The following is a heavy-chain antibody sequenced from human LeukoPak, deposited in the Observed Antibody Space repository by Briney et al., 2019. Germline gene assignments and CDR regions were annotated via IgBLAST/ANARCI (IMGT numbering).Heavy chain of an antibody. CDR2: MNPNSGNT. Sequence: ASVKVSCKASGYTFTSYDINWVREATGQGLEWMGWMNPNSGNTGYAQKFQGRVTMTRNTSISTAYMELSSLRSEDTAVYYCARALITMVPGTQHFDYWGQGTLVTVSS. CDR3: ARALITMVPGTQHFDY. D-gene: IGHD3-10*01. V-gene: IGHV1-8*01. J-gene: IGHJ4*02. CDR1: GYTFTSYD.